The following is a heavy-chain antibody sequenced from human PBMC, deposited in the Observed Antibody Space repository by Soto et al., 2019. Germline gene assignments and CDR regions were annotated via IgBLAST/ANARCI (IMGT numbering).Heavy chain of an antibody. J-gene: IGHJ4*02. CDR1: GGSISSYY. CDR2: IYYIGST. Sequence: QVQLQESGPGLVKPSETLSLTCTVSGGSISSYYWSWIRQPPGKGLEWIGYIYYIGSTNYNPSLKSRDTISVDTYQDQSSLKRSPVTAAGTAVHYCARGDGYRYGSAILFDYWGQGTLVTVST. CDR3: ARGDGYRYGSAILFDY. D-gene: IGHD5-18*01. V-gene: IGHV4-59*01.